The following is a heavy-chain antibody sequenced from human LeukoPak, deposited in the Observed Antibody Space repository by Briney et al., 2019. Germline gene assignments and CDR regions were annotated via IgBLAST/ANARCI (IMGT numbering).Heavy chain of an antibody. CDR1: GFTFSDYY. CDR2: ISSSSSYT. Sequence: GGSLRLSCAASGFTFSDYYMSWIRQAPGKGLEWVSYISSSSSYTNYADSVKGRFTISRDNAKNSLYLQMNSLRVEDTAVYYCARAYTGSYSGGDYWGQGTLVTVSS. CDR3: ARAYTGSYSGGDY. J-gene: IGHJ4*02. D-gene: IGHD1-26*01. V-gene: IGHV3-11*06.